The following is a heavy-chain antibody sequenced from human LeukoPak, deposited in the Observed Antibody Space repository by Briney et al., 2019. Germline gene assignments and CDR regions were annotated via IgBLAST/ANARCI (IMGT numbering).Heavy chain of an antibody. CDR2: ISGDGRNI. Sequence: QLGGSLRLSCVASGFTFSSYWMHWVRQDPRKGLVWVSRISGDGRNINYADSVRGRFTISRDNAKNSLYLQMKSRRAEATPVYSCARKKEYSNYDYCCYMDGRGKGTKVTLSS. D-gene: IGHD4-11*01. CDR1: GFTFSSYW. CDR3: ARKKEYSNYDYCCYMDG. V-gene: IGHV3-74*01. J-gene: IGHJ6*03.